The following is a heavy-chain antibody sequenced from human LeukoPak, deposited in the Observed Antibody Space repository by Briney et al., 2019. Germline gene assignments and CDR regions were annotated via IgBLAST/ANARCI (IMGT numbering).Heavy chain of an antibody. D-gene: IGHD6-19*01. CDR2: IWHDGSAE. CDR3: AKDNRGGWSGYFDN. Sequence: PGGSLRLSCAASGFSFSSYGMHWVRQAPGKGLEWVAVIWHDGSAESYVDSVKGRFSISRDDSKNTLYLQMNSLRVEDTALYYCAKDNRGGWSGYFDNWGQGTLVTVSS. CDR1: GFSFSSYG. V-gene: IGHV3-33*06. J-gene: IGHJ4*02.